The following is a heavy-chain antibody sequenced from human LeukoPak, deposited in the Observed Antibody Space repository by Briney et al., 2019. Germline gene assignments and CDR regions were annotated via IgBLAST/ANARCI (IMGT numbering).Heavy chain of an antibody. J-gene: IGHJ3*01. V-gene: IGHV5-51*01. CDR1: GYSFSSYC. D-gene: IGHD1-26*01. CDR2: IYPGDSGP. Sequence: GESLKISCKVSGYSFSSYCIGWVRQMPGKGLEWMGIIYPGDSGPTYSPSFQGQVTISVDKSINTAYLQWSSLQASDTAMYYCGMSGDRVPLQDDVFDVWGQGTMVTVST. CDR3: GMSGDRVPLQDDVFDV.